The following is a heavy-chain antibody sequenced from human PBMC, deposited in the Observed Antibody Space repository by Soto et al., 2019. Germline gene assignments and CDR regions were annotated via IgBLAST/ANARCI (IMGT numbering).Heavy chain of an antibody. CDR1: GGSISSSSYY. V-gene: IGHV4-39*01. Sequence: SETLSLTCTVSGGSISSSSYYWGWIRQPPGKGLEWIGSIYYSGSTYYNPSLKSRVTISVDTSKNQFSLKLSSVTAADTAVYYCARQQRVTMVRGVNSRYYYMDVWGKGTTVTVSS. D-gene: IGHD3-10*01. J-gene: IGHJ6*03. CDR2: IYYSGST. CDR3: ARQQRVTMVRGVNSRYYYMDV.